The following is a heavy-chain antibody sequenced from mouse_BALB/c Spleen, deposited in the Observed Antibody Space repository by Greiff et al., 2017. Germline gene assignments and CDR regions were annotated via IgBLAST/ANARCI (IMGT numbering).Heavy chain of an antibody. CDR1: GYTFSSYW. V-gene: IGHV1-9*01. CDR2: ILPGSGST. Sequence: QVQLQQSGAELMKPGASVKISCKATGYTFSSYWIEWVKQRPGHGLEWIGEILPGSGSTNYNEKFKGKATFTADTSSNTAYMQLSSLTSEDSAVYYCARWRDYDGNFGDYYAMDYWGQGTSVTVSS. CDR3: ARWRDYDGNFGDYYAMDY. D-gene: IGHD2-4*01. J-gene: IGHJ4*01.